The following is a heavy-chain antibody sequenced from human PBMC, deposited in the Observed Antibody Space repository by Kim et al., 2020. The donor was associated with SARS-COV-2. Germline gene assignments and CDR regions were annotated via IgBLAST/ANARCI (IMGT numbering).Heavy chain of an antibody. CDR1: GFTLDDYA. CDR3: AKDIWDYGDSNYFDY. V-gene: IGHV3-9*01. CDR2: ISWNSGSI. Sequence: GGSLRLSCAASGFTLDDYAMHWVRQAPGKGLEWVSGISWNSGSIGYADSVKGRFTISRDNAKNSLYLQMNSLRAEDTALYYCAKDIWDYGDSNYFDYWGQGTLVTVSS. J-gene: IGHJ4*02. D-gene: IGHD4-17*01.